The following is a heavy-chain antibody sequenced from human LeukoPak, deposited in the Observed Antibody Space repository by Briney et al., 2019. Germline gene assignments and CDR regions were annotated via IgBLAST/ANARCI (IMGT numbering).Heavy chain of an antibody. D-gene: IGHD5-18*01. V-gene: IGHV3-30-3*01. CDR1: GFTFSSYA. CDR2: ISYDGSNK. J-gene: IGHJ4*02. CDR3: AKEPRQGYSYGHFDY. Sequence: GGSLRLSCAASGFTFSSYAMHWVRQAPGKGLEWVAVISYDGSNKYYADSVKGRFTIPRDNSKNTLYLQMNSLRAEDTAVYYCAKEPRQGYSYGHFDYWGQGTLVTVSS.